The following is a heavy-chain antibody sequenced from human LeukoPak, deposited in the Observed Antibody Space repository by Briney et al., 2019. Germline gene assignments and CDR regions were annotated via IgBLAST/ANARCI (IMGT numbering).Heavy chain of an antibody. V-gene: IGHV1-69*01. CDR1: GGTFSSYA. CDR2: IIPIFGTA. D-gene: IGHD6-13*01. J-gene: IGHJ6*03. Sequence: VASVKVSCKASGGTFSSYAISWVRQAPGQGLEWMGGIIPIFGTANYAQKFQGRVTITADESTSTAYMELSSLRSEDMAVYYCATPRAAASYNYYYYYMDVWGKGTTVTVSS. CDR3: ATPRAAASYNYYYYYMDV.